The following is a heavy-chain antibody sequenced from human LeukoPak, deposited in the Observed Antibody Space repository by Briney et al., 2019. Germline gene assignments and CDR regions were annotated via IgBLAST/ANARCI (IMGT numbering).Heavy chain of an antibody. Sequence: GESLKISCKGSGYSFSNYWIGWVRQMPGKGLEWMGIIYPGDSDTRYSPSFQGQVTISADKSISTAYLQWSSLKASDTAMYYCARQARGDGYTFPYWGQGTLVTVSS. D-gene: IGHD5-24*01. V-gene: IGHV5-51*01. J-gene: IGHJ4*02. CDR3: ARQARGDGYTFPY. CDR2: IYPGDSDT. CDR1: GYSFSNYW.